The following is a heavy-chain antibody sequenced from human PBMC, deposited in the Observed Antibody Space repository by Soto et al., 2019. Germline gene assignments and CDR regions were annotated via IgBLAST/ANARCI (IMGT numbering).Heavy chain of an antibody. CDR2: INHSGST. V-gene: IGHV4-34*01. Sequence: SETLSLTCAVYGGSFSGYYWSWIRQPPGKGLEWIGEINHSGSTNYNPSLKSRVTISVDTSKNQFSLKLSSVTAADTAVYYCARGRSIAAAGVPVDYWGQGTLVTSPQ. D-gene: IGHD6-13*01. J-gene: IGHJ4*02. CDR3: ARGRSIAAAGVPVDY. CDR1: GGSFSGYY.